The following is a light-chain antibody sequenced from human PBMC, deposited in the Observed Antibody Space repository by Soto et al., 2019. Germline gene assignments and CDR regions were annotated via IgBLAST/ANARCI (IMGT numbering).Light chain of an antibody. J-gene: IGKJ1*01. CDR2: AAS. Sequence: IQMTQSPSALSAFTGDRVTITCRASQRISNYLAWYQQKPGTAPKLLIYAASTFERGVPSRFSGSGSGTDFTLTISCLQPDDFATYFCQQYDTYPRAFGQGTKVEIK. V-gene: IGKV1-8*01. CDR1: QRISNY. CDR3: QQYDTYPRA.